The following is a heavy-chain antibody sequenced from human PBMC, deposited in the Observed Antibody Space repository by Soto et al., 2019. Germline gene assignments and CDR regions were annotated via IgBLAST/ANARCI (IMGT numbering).Heavy chain of an antibody. CDR1: VFTFSIYA. V-gene: IGHV3-30-3*01. CDR3: ARDYYGPFDY. D-gene: IGHD3-10*01. Sequence: GGSLRLSCAAPVFTFSIYAMHWVRQAPGKGLEWVAVISYDGSNKYYADSVKGRFTISRDNSKKTLYLQMNSLRAEDTAVYYCARDYYGPFDYWGQGTMVTVSS. J-gene: IGHJ4*02. CDR2: ISYDGSNK.